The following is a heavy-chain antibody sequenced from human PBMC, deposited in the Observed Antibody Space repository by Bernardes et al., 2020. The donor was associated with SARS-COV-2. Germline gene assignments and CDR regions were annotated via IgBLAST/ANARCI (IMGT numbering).Heavy chain of an antibody. Sequence: GGALRLSCVGSGIPLTRHAFNLGRQGPGKGREVGSGISGSGDSTYYADSVKGRFTISRDNSKNTVYLQMNSLRAEDTALYYCAKDGRPRPGYFEYWGQGTLVTVSS. CDR2: ISGSGDST. V-gene: IGHV3-23*01. CDR3: AKDGRPRPGYFEY. CDR1: GIPLTRHA. D-gene: IGHD1-1*01. J-gene: IGHJ4*02.